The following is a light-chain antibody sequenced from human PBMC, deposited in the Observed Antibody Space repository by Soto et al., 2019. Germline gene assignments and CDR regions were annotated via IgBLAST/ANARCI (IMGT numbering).Light chain of an antibody. CDR1: QSISNW. CDR2: KAS. J-gene: IGKJ1*01. Sequence: DIQMTQSPSTLSASVGDRVTITCRASQSISNWLAWYQQKPGKAPKLLIYKASSLESGVPSRFSGSGFGTEFTLTISSLQPDDFATYYCQQYNSSFGQGTKVEIK. V-gene: IGKV1-5*03. CDR3: QQYNSS.